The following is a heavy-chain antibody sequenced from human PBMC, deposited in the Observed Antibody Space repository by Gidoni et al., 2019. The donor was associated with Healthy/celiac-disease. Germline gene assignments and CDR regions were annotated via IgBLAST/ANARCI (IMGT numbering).Heavy chain of an antibody. CDR3: ARHQRVITDFDP. V-gene: IGHV4-59*01. D-gene: IGHD2-21*01. Sequence: QVQLQESGPGLVTPSETLSLTCTVSGGSIRSYYWSWIRQPPGKGLEWIGYIYNSGSTNYNPSRKSRVTISVDTSKNQFSLKRSSVTAADTAVYYCARHQRVITDFDPWGQGTLVTVSS. CDR1: GGSIRSYY. J-gene: IGHJ5*02. CDR2: IYNSGST.